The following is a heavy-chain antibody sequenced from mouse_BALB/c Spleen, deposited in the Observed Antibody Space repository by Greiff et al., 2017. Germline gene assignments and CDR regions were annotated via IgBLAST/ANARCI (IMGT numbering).Heavy chain of an antibody. Sequence: EVKLVESGGGLVKPGGSLKLSCAASGFTFSSFGMHWVRQAPEKGLEWVAYISSGSSTIYYADTVKGRFTISRDNPKNTLFLRMTSLRSEDTAMYYCARSYYRYDWFAYWGQGTLVTVSA. V-gene: IGHV5-17*02. D-gene: IGHD2-14*01. CDR2: ISSGSSTI. J-gene: IGHJ3*01. CDR1: GFTFSSFG. CDR3: ARSYYRYDWFAY.